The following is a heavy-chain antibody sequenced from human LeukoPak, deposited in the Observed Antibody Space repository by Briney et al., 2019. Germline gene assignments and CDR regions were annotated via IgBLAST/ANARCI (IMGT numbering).Heavy chain of an antibody. J-gene: IGHJ4*02. CDR2: INSDGSST. CDR1: GFTFSSYW. V-gene: IGHV3-74*01. CDR3: ARVPDSGNSLDY. Sequence: PGGSLRLSCAASGFTFSSYWMHWGRQAPGKGLVWVSRINSDGSSTSHADSVKGRFTISRDNAKNTVYLQMSSLRAEDTAVYYCARVPDSGNSLDYWGQGTLVTVSS. D-gene: IGHD1-26*01.